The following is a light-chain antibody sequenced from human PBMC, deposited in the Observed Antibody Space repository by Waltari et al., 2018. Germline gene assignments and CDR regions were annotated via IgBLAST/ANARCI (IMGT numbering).Light chain of an antibody. Sequence: IQMTQSPSFLSTSVGDQVTITCVASQGISNYLAWYQQQPGKVPKLLIYAASTLQSGVPSRFSGSGSGTGFTLTISSLQPEDVATYYCQKYNSAPLTFGGGTKVEIK. V-gene: IGKV1-27*01. J-gene: IGKJ4*01. CDR1: QGISNY. CDR3: QKYNSAPLT. CDR2: AAS.